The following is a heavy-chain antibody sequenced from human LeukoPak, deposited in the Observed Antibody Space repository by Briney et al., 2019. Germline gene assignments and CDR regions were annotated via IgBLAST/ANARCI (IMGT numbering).Heavy chain of an antibody. CDR2: INHGGST. V-gene: IGHV4-34*01. Sequence: SETLSLTCAVYGGSFSGDFWSWIRQSPGKGLEWIGEINHGGSTTYNPSLQSRVTMSVDTSKNQFSLKLSSVTAADTAVYYCASVPLAGTYFDYWGQGTLVTVSS. CDR3: ASVPLAGTYFDY. D-gene: IGHD3-10*01. CDR1: GGSFSGDF. J-gene: IGHJ4*02.